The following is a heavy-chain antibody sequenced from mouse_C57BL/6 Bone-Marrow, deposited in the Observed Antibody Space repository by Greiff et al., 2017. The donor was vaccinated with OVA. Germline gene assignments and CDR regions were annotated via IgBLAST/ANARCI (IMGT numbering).Heavy chain of an antibody. CDR3: ARSGDGYYEGYAMDY. D-gene: IGHD2-3*01. CDR2: IFPGSGST. V-gene: IGHV1-56*01. CDR1: GYTFPSPW. J-gene: IGHJ4*01. Sequence: QVQLQQSGPELVRPGASVKISCKAPGYTFPSPWMQWVRQRPGQGLAWIGEIFPGSGSTYYNEKFKGKATLTVDTSSSTAYMQLSSLTSEDSAVYFCARSGDGYYEGYAMDYWGQGTSVTVSS.